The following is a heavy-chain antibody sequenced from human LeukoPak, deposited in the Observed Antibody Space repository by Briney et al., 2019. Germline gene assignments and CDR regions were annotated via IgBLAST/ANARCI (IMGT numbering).Heavy chain of an antibody. J-gene: IGHJ4*02. V-gene: IGHV1-69-2*01. CDR3: ATRAVGRYSFDY. D-gene: IGHD1-26*01. CDR1: GYTFTEYY. Sequence: GATVKISCKTSGYTFTEYYIYWIKQAPGKGLEWMGHVDPEDDETIYAEKFQGRVTIIADTSIDTVSLDIRSLTSEDTAIYFCATRAVGRYSFDYWGQGTLVTVSS. CDR2: VDPEDDET.